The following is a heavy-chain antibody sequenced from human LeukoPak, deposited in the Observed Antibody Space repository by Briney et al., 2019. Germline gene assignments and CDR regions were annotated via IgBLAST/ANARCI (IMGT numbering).Heavy chain of an antibody. D-gene: IGHD3-3*01. V-gene: IGHV3-7*01. CDR2: IKQDGSEK. CDR3: ARASRSYDFWSGYYLYYYYYYMDV. CDR1: GFTFSSYW. Sequence: GGPLRLSCAASGFTFSSYWMSWFRQAPGKGLEWVANIKQDGSEKYYVDSVKGRFTISRDNAKNSLYLQMNSLRAEDTAVYYCARASRSYDFWSGYYLYYYYYYMDVWGKGTTVTVSS. J-gene: IGHJ6*03.